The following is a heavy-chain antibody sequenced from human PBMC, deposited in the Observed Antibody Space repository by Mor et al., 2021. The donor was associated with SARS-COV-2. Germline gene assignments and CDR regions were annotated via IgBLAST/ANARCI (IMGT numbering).Heavy chain of an antibody. CDR3: ARFDSSGYYDAFDI. D-gene: IGHD3-22*01. Sequence: GLEWVSSISSSSSYKYYADSVKGRFTISRDNAKNSLYLQMNSLRAEDTAVYYCARFDSSGYYDAFDIWGQGTMVTVSS. V-gene: IGHV3-21*01. J-gene: IGHJ3*02. CDR2: ISSSSSYK.